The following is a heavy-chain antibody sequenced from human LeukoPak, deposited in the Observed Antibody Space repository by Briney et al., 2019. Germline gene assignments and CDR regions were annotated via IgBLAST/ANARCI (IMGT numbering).Heavy chain of an antibody. J-gene: IGHJ6*02. CDR3: ARRNAMDV. CDR2: INRDGSER. V-gene: IGHV3-7*03. CDR1: GFTFSNYW. Sequence: GGSLRLSCAASGFTFSNYWMTWVRQAPGKGLEWVANINRDGSERYYVDSVKGRFTISRDDAKSSLYLQMNSQRAEDTAVYYCARRNAMDVWGQGTTVIVFS.